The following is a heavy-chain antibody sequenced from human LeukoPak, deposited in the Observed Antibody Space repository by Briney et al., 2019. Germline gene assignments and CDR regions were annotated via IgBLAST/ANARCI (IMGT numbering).Heavy chain of an antibody. V-gene: IGHV4-38-2*02. CDR3: ASRVLVVLAAIRDY. J-gene: IGHJ4*02. D-gene: IGHD2-2*02. Sequence: PSETLSLTCTVSGYSISSGYYWGWIRQPPGKGLEWIGSIYHSGSTYYNPSLKSRVTISVDTSKNQFSLKLSSVTAADTAVYYCASRVLVVLAAIRDYWGQGTLVTVSS. CDR1: GYSISSGYY. CDR2: IYHSGST.